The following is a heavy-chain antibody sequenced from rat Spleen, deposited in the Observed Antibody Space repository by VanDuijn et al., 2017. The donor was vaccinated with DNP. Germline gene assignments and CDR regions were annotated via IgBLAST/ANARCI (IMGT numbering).Heavy chain of an antibody. Sequence: EVQLVESGGGLIQPGGSLKLSCAASGFTFSDYYMAWTRQVPGKGLEWVASITSSGGDSYYPDSVKGRFTISRDNAKNTLYLQMNSLRSEDTASYYCATSTGAYWGQGTLVTVSS. J-gene: IGHJ3*01. V-gene: IGHV5S23*01. CDR2: ITSSGGDS. CDR3: ATSTGAY. CDR1: GFTFSDYY. D-gene: IGHD1-2*01.